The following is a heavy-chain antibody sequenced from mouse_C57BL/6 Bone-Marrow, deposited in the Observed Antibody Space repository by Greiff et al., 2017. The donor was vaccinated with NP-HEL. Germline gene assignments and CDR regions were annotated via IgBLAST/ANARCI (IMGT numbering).Heavy chain of an antibody. CDR1: GFTFSSYG. J-gene: IGHJ2*01. D-gene: IGHD4-1*01. CDR3: ARQSTGTDYCDY. Sequence: EVMLVESGGDLVKPGGSLKLSCAASGFTFSSYGMSWVRQTPDKRLEWVATISSGGSYTYYPDSVKGRFTISRDNAKNTLYLQMSSLKSEDTAMYYCARQSTGTDYCDYWGQGTTLTVSS. CDR2: ISSGGSYT. V-gene: IGHV5-6*01.